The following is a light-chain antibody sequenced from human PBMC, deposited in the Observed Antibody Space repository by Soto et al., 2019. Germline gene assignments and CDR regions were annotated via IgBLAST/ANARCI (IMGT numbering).Light chain of an antibody. CDR3: SSYTSSSTWV. CDR2: EVK. J-gene: IGLJ3*02. CDR1: SSDVGGYNY. Sequence: QSALTQPASVSGSHGQSITISCTGTSSDVGGYNYVSWYQQHPDKAPKLMIYEVKYRPSGVSNRFSGSKSGNTASLTISGLQAEDEAVYYCSSYTSSSTWVFGGGTKLTVL. V-gene: IGLV2-14*01.